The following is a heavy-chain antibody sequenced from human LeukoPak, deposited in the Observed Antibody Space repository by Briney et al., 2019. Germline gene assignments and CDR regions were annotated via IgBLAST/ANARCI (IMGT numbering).Heavy chain of an antibody. V-gene: IGHV3-7*01. Sequence: GGSLRLSCAASGFTFNNHWMSWVRQAPGKGLEWVANIKRDGSETYYVDPVEGRFIISRDNSKKSLYLQMSSLRAEDTAVYYCARDRGTSAGDFDYWGQGTLVTVSS. J-gene: IGHJ4*02. CDR2: IKRDGSET. CDR1: GFTFNNHW. D-gene: IGHD3-10*01. CDR3: ARDRGTSAGDFDY.